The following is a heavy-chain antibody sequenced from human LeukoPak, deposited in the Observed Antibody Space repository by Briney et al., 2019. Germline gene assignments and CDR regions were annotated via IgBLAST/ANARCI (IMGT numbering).Heavy chain of an antibody. J-gene: IGHJ4*02. D-gene: IGHD3-9*01. CDR3: ATADPSYDILTGYRNKYFDY. V-gene: IGHV1-8*01. CDR2: MNPNSGNT. Sequence: ASVKVSCKASGYTFTSYDINWVRQATGQGLEWMGWMNPNSGNTGYAQKFQGRVTMTEDTSTDTAYMELSSLRSEDTAVYYCATADPSYDILTGYRNKYFDYWGQGTLVTVSS. CDR1: GYTFTSYD.